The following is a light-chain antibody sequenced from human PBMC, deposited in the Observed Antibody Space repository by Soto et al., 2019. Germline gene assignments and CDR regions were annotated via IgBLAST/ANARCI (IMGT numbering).Light chain of an antibody. V-gene: IGKV3-15*01. J-gene: IGKJ1*01. CDR3: QQYSSDWT. CDR1: QSVSTN. Sequence: EIVMTQSPATLSVSPGERATLSCRVSQSVSTNLAWYQQRPGQAPRLLIYGASTRAIGVPARFSGSGSGTEFTLTISSLQSEDFATYYCQQYSSDWTFGQGTKVDIK. CDR2: GAS.